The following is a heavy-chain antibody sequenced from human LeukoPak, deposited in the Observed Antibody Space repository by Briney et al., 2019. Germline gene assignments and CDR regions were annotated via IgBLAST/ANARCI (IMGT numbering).Heavy chain of an antibody. CDR2: ISAYNGNT. CDR3: ARDPHYYGSGSYYNSNWFDP. J-gene: IGHJ5*02. Sequence: ASVKLSCNASGYTCTSYGISWVRQAPGQGLEWMGWISAYNGNTNYAQKLQGRVTMTTDTSTSTAYMELRSLRSDDTAVYYCARDPHYYGSGSYYNSNWFDPWGQGTLVTVSS. V-gene: IGHV1-18*04. D-gene: IGHD3-10*01. CDR1: GYTCTSYG.